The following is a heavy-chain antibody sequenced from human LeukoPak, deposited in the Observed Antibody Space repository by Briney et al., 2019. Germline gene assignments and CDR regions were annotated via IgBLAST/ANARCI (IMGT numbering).Heavy chain of an antibody. D-gene: IGHD5-18*01. CDR2: IYYSGST. V-gene: IGHV4-59*06. Sequence: SETLSLTCTVSGGSISSYYWSWIRQHPGKGLEWIGYIYYSGSTYYNPSLKSRVTISVDTSKNQFSLKLSSVTAADTAVYYCARGSSVSYGLIDYWGQGTLVTVSS. CDR3: ARGSSVSYGLIDY. J-gene: IGHJ4*02. CDR1: GGSISSYY.